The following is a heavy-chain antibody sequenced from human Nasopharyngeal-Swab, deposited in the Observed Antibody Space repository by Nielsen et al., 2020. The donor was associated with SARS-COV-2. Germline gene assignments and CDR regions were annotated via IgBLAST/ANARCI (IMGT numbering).Heavy chain of an antibody. J-gene: IGHJ6*03. Sequence: SCAASGFTVSSNYMSWIRQPPGKGLEWIGYIYHSGSTYYNPSLKSRVTISVDRSKNQFSLKLSSVTAADTAVYYCARQIGYCSGGSCYDYMDVWGKGTTVTVSS. D-gene: IGHD2-15*01. CDR1: GFTVSSNY. V-gene: IGHV4-30-2*01. CDR3: ARQIGYCSGGSCYDYMDV. CDR2: IYHSGST.